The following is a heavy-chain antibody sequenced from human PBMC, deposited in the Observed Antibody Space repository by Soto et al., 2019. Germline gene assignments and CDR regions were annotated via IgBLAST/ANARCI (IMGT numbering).Heavy chain of an antibody. V-gene: IGHV1-24*01. Sequence: GASVKVSCKVSGYTLTELSMHWVRQAPGKGLEWMGGFDPEDGETIYAQKFQGRVTMTEDTSTDTAYMELSSLRSEDTAVYYCATDKPAAGIGYYYYYGMDVWGQGTMVTVSS. CDR3: ATDKPAAGIGYYYYYGMDV. D-gene: IGHD6-13*01. CDR1: GYTLTELS. J-gene: IGHJ6*02. CDR2: FDPEDGET.